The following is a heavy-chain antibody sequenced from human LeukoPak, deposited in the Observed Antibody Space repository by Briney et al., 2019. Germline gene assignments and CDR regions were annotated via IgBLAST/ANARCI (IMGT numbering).Heavy chain of an antibody. V-gene: IGHV1-2*02. J-gene: IGHJ4*02. Sequence: ASVKVSCKASGYTFTGYCMHWVRQAPGQGLEWMGWINPNSGGTNYAQKFQGRVTMTRDTSISTAYMELSRLRSDDTAVYYCAREGEGDFSPTFWGQGTLVTVSS. CDR3: AREGEGDFSPTF. D-gene: IGHD2-21*02. CDR2: INPNSGGT. CDR1: GYTFTGYC.